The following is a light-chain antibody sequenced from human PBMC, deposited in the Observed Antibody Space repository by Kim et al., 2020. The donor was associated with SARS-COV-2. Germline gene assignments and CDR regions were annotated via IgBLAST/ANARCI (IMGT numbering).Light chain of an antibody. Sequence: SVGDRVTMTCRESQSIRNDVSWNQQKQGKAPKRLIYAESNLQSGVTSRFSGSGSGTEFTLTISSLQTEDCATYYCRQHNSYTLTFGGGTKVDIK. V-gene: IGKV1-17*01. CDR2: AES. CDR3: RQHNSYTLT. CDR1: QSIRND. J-gene: IGKJ4*01.